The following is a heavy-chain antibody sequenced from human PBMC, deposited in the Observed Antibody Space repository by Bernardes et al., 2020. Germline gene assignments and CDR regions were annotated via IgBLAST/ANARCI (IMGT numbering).Heavy chain of an antibody. CDR3: ARDKRGSYYDSSGFIQNDY. Sequence: GGSLRLSCAASGFTFSDYTMNWVRQAPGKRLEWVSSISGRSNYIYYADSVKGRFIIPRDNAKNSLYLQINSLRAEDTARYYCARDKRGSYYDSSGFIQNDYWGQGTLVTVSS. CDR1: GFTFSDYT. CDR2: ISGRSNYI. V-gene: IGHV3-21*01. J-gene: IGHJ4*02. D-gene: IGHD3-22*01.